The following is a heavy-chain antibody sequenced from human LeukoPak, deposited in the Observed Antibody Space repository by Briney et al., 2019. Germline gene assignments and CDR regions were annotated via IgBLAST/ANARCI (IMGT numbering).Heavy chain of an antibody. J-gene: IGHJ4*02. CDR2: ISGNSGST. Sequence: GGSLRLSCAASGFTFSSYAMSWVRQAPGKGLEWVSSISGNSGSTYYADSVKGWFTISSDNSKNTVYLQMNSLRAEDTAVYYCAKVSAWAMVGATYFDYWGQGTLVTVSS. CDR3: AKVSAWAMVGATYFDY. V-gene: IGHV3-23*01. CDR1: GFTFSSYA. D-gene: IGHD1-26*01.